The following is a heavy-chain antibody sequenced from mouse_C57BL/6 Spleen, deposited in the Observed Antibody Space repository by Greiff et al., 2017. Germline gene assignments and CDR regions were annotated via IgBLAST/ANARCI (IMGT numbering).Heavy chain of an antibody. J-gene: IGHJ1*03. Sequence: EVQLVESGGGLVQPEGSLSLSCAASGFTFTDYYMSWVRQPPGKALEWLGFIRNKANGYTTEYSASVKGRFTISRDNSQSILYLQMNALRAEDSATYYCARYISGTGYFDVWGTGTTVTVSS. CDR3: ARYISGTGYFDV. CDR2: IRNKANGYTT. V-gene: IGHV7-3*01. D-gene: IGHD3-3*01. CDR1: GFTFTDYY.